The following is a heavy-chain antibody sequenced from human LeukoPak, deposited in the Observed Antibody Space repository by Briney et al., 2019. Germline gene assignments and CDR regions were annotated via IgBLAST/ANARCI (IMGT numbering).Heavy chain of an antibody. CDR1: GYTFTSYY. D-gene: IGHD6-13*01. V-gene: IGHV1-46*01. CDR2: INPSGGST. Sequence: ASVKVSCKASGYTFTSYYMHWVRHAPGQGLEWMVIINPSGGSTSYAQQLQGRVTITRDTSTNTVYMELNSRRSEDTAVYYCARGDSISWYGPLFDYWGQGTLVTVSS. J-gene: IGHJ4*02. CDR3: ARGDSISWYGPLFDY.